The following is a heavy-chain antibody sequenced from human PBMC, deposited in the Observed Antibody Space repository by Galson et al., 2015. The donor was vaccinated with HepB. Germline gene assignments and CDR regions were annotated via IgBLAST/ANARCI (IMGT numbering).Heavy chain of an antibody. D-gene: IGHD6-13*01. J-gene: IGHJ4*02. CDR3: ARGLGIAAAGFDY. V-gene: IGHV1-8*01. Sequence: SVKVSCKASGYTFTSYDIDWVRQATGQGLEWMGWMNPNSGNTGCAQKFQGRVTMTRNTSISTAYMELSSLRSEDTAVYYCARGLGIAAAGFDYWGQGTLVTVSS. CDR2: MNPNSGNT. CDR1: GYTFTSYD.